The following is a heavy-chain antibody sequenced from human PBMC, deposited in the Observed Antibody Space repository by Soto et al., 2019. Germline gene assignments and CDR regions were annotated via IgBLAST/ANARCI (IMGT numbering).Heavy chain of an antibody. Sequence: QVQLVESGGGVVQPGRSLRLSCAASGFTFSSYGMHWVRQAPGKGLEWVAVISYDGSNKYYADSVKGRFIISRDNSKNALYLQMNSLRAEDTAVYYCTKDWPEYSSSFFDYWGQGTLVTVSS. J-gene: IGHJ4*02. CDR3: TKDWPEYSSSFFDY. CDR1: GFTFSSYG. CDR2: ISYDGSNK. V-gene: IGHV3-30*18. D-gene: IGHD6-6*01.